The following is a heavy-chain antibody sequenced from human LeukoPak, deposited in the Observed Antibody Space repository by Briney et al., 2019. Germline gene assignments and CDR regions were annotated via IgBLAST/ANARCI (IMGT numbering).Heavy chain of an antibody. CDR2: ISESGST. Sequence: SETLSLTCGVSGEPFSGYYWSWICQPPGKGLEWIGDISESGSTNYNPSLKSRVTISVDPSKNQFSLKLTSMTAADTAVYFCVRGRTDYYYYMDVWGKGTTVTVSS. V-gene: IGHV4-34*01. J-gene: IGHJ6*03. CDR3: VRGRTDYYYYMDV. CDR1: GEPFSGYY.